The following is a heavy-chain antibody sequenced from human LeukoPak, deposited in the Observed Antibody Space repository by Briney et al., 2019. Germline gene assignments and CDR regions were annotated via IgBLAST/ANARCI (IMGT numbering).Heavy chain of an antibody. V-gene: IGHV4-31*03. J-gene: IGHJ4*02. D-gene: IGHD2-21*01. CDR3: ARDLRLGELSYFDY. CDR2: IYYSGST. Sequence: TSQTLSLTCTVSGGSISSGGYYWSWIRQHPGKGLEWIGYIYYSGSTCYNPSLKSRVTISVDTSKNQFSLKLSSVTAADTAVYYCARDLRLGELSYFDYWGQGTLVTVSS. CDR1: GGSISSGGYY.